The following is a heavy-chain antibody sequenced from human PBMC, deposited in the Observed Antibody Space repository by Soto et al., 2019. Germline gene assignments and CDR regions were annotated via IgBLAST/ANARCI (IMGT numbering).Heavy chain of an antibody. V-gene: IGHV3-7*04. D-gene: IGHD3-22*01. CDR2: LKEDGGKT. CDR3: SRDYYGPGPD. CDR1: GLTLSRYW. Sequence: EVQLVESGGGLVQPGGSLRLSCVASGLTLSRYWMSWVRQAPGKGLEWVANLKEDGGKTYYVDSVKGRITSSRDNAKNSVYLQMSSLRVEDTAVYYCSRDYYGPGPDWGQGTLVIVSS. J-gene: IGHJ4*02.